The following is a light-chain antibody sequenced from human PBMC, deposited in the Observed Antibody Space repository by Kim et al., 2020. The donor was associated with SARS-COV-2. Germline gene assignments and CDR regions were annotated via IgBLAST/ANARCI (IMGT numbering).Light chain of an antibody. Sequence: DIQMTQSPSTLSASVGDTVTITCRASQSISTWLAWYQQKPGKAPKLLIYDASSLNSGVPSRFSGSGSGTEFTLTITSLQPDDFATYYCQQCHAYYPDYTFGQGTKLEIK. CDR3: QQCHAYYPDYT. CDR2: DAS. V-gene: IGKV1-5*01. CDR1: QSISTW. J-gene: IGKJ2*01.